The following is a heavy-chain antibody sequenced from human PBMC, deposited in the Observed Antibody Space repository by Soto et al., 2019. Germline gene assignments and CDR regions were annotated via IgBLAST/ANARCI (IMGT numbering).Heavy chain of an antibody. V-gene: IGHV3-30*03. CDR2: ISYDGSNK. D-gene: IGHD2-21*02. J-gene: IGHJ3*02. CDR3: ARQLLPWVTPGSSAFDI. CDR1: GFTFSSYG. Sequence: HVQLVESGGGVVQPGGSLRLSCAASGFTFSSYGIHWVRQAPGKGLEWVAVISYDGSNKHYTDSVKGRFTISRDNVKKTMYLQMNSLSAEDTAVYYCARQLLPWVTPGSSAFDICGQGTMVTVSS.